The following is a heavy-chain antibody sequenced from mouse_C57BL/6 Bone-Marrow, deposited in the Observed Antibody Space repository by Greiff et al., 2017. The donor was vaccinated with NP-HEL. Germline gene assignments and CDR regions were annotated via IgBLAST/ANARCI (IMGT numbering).Heavy chain of an antibody. CDR1: GYTFTDYY. J-gene: IGHJ2*01. D-gene: IGHD1-1*01. Sequence: VQLQQSGPVLVKPGASVKMSCKASGYTFTDYYMNWVKQSHGKSLEWIGVINPYNGGTSYNQKFKGKATLTVDKSSSTAYMELNSLTSEDSAVYYCARSGSRDFDYWGQGTTLTVSS. CDR2: INPYNGGT. CDR3: ARSGSRDFDY. V-gene: IGHV1-19*01.